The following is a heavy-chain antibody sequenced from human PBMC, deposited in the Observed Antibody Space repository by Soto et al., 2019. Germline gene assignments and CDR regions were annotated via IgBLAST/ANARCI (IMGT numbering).Heavy chain of an antibody. J-gene: IGHJ4*02. CDR2: IYHSGST. V-gene: IGHV4-4*02. D-gene: IGHD6-13*01. Sequence: QVQLQESGPGLVKPSGTLSLTCAVSGGSISSSNWWSWVRQPPGKGLEWIGEIYHSGSTNYNPSLKSRVTISVDKSKNQFSLKLSSVTAADTAVYYCARAPYSSSWYPFHLTFDYWGQGTLVTVSS. CDR1: GGSISSSNW. CDR3: ARAPYSSSWYPFHLTFDY.